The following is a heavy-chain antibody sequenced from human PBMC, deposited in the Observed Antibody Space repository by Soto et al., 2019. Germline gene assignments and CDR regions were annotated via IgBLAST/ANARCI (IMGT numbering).Heavy chain of an antibody. D-gene: IGHD6-13*01. CDR3: AKTPKAAAAGRGWFDP. V-gene: IGHV3-23*01. Sequence: EVQLLESGGGLVQPGGSLRLSCAASGFTFSSYAMSWVRQAPGKGLEWVSAISGSGGSTYYADSVKGRFTISRDNSKNTLYLQMSSLRAEDTAVYYCAKTPKAAAAGRGWFDPWGQGTLVTVSS. J-gene: IGHJ5*02. CDR1: GFTFSSYA. CDR2: ISGSGGST.